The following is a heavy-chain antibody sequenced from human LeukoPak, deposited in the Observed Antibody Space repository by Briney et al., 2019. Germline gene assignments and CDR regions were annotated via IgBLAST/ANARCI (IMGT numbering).Heavy chain of an antibody. CDR1: GFTFSTYW. V-gene: IGHV3-74*01. D-gene: IGHD5-24*01. CDR2: INSDGTII. Sequence: PGGSLRLSCAASGFTFSTYWMHWVRQAPGKGLVWVSRINSDGTIINYADSVKGRFTISRDNSKNTLYLQMNSLRAEDTAVYYCAPRDGYILVYWGQGTLVSVSS. J-gene: IGHJ4*02. CDR3: APRDGYILVY.